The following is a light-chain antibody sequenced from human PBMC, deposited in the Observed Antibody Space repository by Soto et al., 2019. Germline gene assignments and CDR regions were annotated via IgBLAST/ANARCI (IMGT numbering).Light chain of an antibody. CDR1: QSISTW. V-gene: IGKV1-5*01. Sequence: DIQMTQSPSTLSASVGDRVTITCRSSQSISTWLAWYQQKPGKAPKVLIYDASSLESGVPSRFSGSGSGTEFTLTVSSLQPRDFETYYCQQYKNYLTFGPGTKVYIK. CDR2: DAS. CDR3: QQYKNYLT. J-gene: IGKJ3*01.